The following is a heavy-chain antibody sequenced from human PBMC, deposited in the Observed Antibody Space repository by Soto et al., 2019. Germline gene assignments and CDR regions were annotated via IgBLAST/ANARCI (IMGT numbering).Heavy chain of an antibody. CDR1: GFTFYTYA. J-gene: IGHJ5*01. D-gene: IGHD1-26*01. Sequence: TVGSLRLSCEASGFTFYTYAMIWVRQAPGKGLEWVTAIDSDGTDTYYADFVKGRFTVSRDNSKNKLYLQMRSLTAEDTALYYCAKGRLAVGSDWFDSWGPGTLVTVSS. CDR3: AKGRLAVGSDWFDS. CDR2: IDSDGTDT. V-gene: IGHV3-23*05.